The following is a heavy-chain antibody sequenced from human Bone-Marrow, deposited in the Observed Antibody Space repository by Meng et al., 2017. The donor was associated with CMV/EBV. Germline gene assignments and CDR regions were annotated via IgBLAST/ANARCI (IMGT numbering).Heavy chain of an antibody. CDR3: ARGPRSGSGWYIDY. J-gene: IGHJ4*02. CDR2: ISYDGSSK. V-gene: IGHV3-30*01. Sequence: GGSLRLSCAASGLTFSDYAMHWVRQAPGKGLEWVTVISYDGSSKYYADSVKGRFTVSRDNSKNTLYLQINSLRGEDTAVYYCARGPRSGSGWYIDYWGQGTLVTVSS. D-gene: IGHD6-19*01. CDR1: GLTFSDYA.